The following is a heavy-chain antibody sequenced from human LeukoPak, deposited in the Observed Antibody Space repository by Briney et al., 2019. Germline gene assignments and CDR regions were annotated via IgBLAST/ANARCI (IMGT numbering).Heavy chain of an antibody. J-gene: IGHJ4*02. V-gene: IGHV1-8*03. CDR2: INPSSGKT. CDR1: GSTFNRVD. Sequence: ASVKVSCKASGSTFNRVDINWVRQAAGQGLEWMGWINPSSGKTGYAQKFRGRLTITRNTSINTVYMDLSSLTSEDAAVYYCARAPSGVLPYYLDSWGPGTLVTVSS. D-gene: IGHD3-10*01. CDR3: ARAPSGVLPYYLDS.